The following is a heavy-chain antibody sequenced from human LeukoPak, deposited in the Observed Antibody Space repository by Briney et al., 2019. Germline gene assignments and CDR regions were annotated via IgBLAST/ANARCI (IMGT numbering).Heavy chain of an antibody. D-gene: IGHD3-3*01. J-gene: IGHJ4*02. V-gene: IGHV3-64*01. Sequence: PGWSLRLSCAASGCTFNTYAMSWLRQAPGKGLEYVSAISYNGRGTHYAHSVKGRFTISRDNSKNTLYLQMGSLRPEDMGIYYCARGGSTIFGALFDYWGQGALVTVSS. CDR1: GCTFNTYA. CDR2: ISYNGRGT. CDR3: ARGGSTIFGALFDY.